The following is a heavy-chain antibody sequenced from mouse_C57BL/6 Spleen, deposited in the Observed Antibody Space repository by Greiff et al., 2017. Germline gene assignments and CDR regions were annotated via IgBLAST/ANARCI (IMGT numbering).Heavy chain of an antibody. CDR2: IDPENGDT. J-gene: IGHJ3*01. Sequence: EVQLQQSGAELVRPGASVKLSCTASGFNIKDDYMHWVKQRPEQGLEWIGWIDPENGDTEYASKFQGKATITADTSSNTAYLQLSSLTSEDTAVYYCTPHWDEGFAYWGQGTLVTVSA. V-gene: IGHV14-4*01. CDR1: GFNIKDDY. D-gene: IGHD4-1*01. CDR3: TPHWDEGFAY.